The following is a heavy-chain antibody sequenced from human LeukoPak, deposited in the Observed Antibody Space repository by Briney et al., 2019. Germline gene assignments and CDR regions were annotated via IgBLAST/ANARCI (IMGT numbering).Heavy chain of an antibody. D-gene: IGHD3-10*01. Sequence: GGSLRLSCAASGFTFSSYAMSWVRQAPGKGLEWVSAISGSGGSTYYADSVKGRFTISRDNSKNTLYLQMNSLRAEDTAVYYCAKGGRGYYYYYGIDVWGQGTTVTVSS. J-gene: IGHJ6*02. CDR1: GFTFSSYA. V-gene: IGHV3-23*01. CDR2: ISGSGGST. CDR3: AKGGRGYYYYYGIDV.